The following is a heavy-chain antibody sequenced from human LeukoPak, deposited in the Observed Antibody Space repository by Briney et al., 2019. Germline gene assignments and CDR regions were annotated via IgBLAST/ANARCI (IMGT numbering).Heavy chain of an antibody. CDR3: ARRYSSSSVRPRFWFDP. Sequence: ASVKVSCKASGYTFTSYDINWVRQATGQGLEWMGWMNPNSGNTGYAQKFQGRVTMTRNTSISTAYMELSSLRSEDTAVYYCARRYSSSSVRPRFWFDPWGQGTLATVSS. CDR2: MNPNSGNT. J-gene: IGHJ5*02. V-gene: IGHV1-8*01. D-gene: IGHD6-6*01. CDR1: GYTFTSYD.